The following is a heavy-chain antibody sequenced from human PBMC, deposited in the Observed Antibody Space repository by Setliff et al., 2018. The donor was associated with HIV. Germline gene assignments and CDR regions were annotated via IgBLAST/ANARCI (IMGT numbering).Heavy chain of an antibody. Sequence: PSETLSLTCTVSGGSISSSSYYWGWIRQSPGKGLEWIGSIYYNGDTFYNPSLKGRITINPDTSKNQFSLQLNSVTPEDTAVYFCARGGDWDYNYYMDVWDKGTTVTVSS. J-gene: IGHJ6*03. CDR1: GGSISSSSYY. D-gene: IGHD3-16*01. CDR3: ARGGDWDYNYYMDV. V-gene: IGHV4-39*01. CDR2: IYYNGDT.